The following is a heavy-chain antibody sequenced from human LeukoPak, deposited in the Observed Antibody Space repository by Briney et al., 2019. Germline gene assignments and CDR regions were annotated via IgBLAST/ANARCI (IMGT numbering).Heavy chain of an antibody. J-gene: IGHJ4*02. Sequence: PGGSLRLSCAASGFTFSTYCMTWVRQAPGKGLEWVSYISSGSSSVYYADSVKGRFTISRDNAKNSLFMQMNSLTAGDTAVYYCARGPPRMVVVPAAVTDYWGQGTLVTVSS. CDR2: ISSGSSSV. CDR1: GFTFSTYC. V-gene: IGHV3-48*04. D-gene: IGHD2-2*01. CDR3: ARGPPRMVVVPAAVTDY.